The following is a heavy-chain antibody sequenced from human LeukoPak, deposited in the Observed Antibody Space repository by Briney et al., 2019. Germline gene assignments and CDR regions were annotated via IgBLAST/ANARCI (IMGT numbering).Heavy chain of an antibody. CDR2: IYYSGST. V-gene: IGHV4-61*01. Sequence: PSETLSLTCTVSGGSVSSGSYYWSWIRQPPGKGLEWIGYIYYSGSTNYNPSLKSRVTISVDTSKNQFSLKLSSVTAADTAVYYCARVHYADGMDVWGQGTTVTVSS. CDR1: GGSVSSGSYY. D-gene: IGHD4-17*01. J-gene: IGHJ6*02. CDR3: ARVHYADGMDV.